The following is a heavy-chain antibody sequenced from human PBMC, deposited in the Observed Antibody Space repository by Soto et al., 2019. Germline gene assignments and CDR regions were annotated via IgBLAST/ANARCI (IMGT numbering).Heavy chain of an antibody. Sequence: QVQLVESGGGVVQPGRSLRLSCAASGFTFSSYAMHWVRQAPGKGLEWVAVISYDGSNKYYADSVKGRFTISRDNSKNTLYLQMNSLRAEDTAVYYCARRISTSSCCCMDVWGQGTTVAV. CDR2: ISYDGSNK. V-gene: IGHV3-30-3*01. CDR3: ARRISTSSCCCMDV. D-gene: IGHD2-2*01. CDR1: GFTFSSYA. J-gene: IGHJ6*02.